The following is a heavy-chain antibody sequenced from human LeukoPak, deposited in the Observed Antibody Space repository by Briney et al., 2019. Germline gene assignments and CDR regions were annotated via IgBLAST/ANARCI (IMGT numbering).Heavy chain of an antibody. V-gene: IGHV3-7*04. CDR2: IKRDGSEK. D-gene: IGHD5-18*01. CDR3: ARELDTRSSYEFAY. J-gene: IGHJ4*02. Sequence: GGSLRLSCAAPGFSFSSYWMNWVRQAPGKGLEWVANIKRDGSEKYYVDSVKGRFTISRDNAKNSLYLQMNSLRAEDTAVYYCARELDTRSSYEFAYWGQGTLVTVSS. CDR1: GFSFSSYW.